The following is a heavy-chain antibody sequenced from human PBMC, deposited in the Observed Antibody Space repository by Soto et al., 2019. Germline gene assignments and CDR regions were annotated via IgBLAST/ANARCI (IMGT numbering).Heavy chain of an antibody. CDR1: GYTFTSYS. V-gene: IGHV1-3*01. D-gene: IGHD3-22*01. CDR3: ITMTPRWFDP. Sequence: GASVKVSCKASGYTFTSYSMHWVRQAPGQRLEWMGWINAGNGNTKYSQKFQGRVTITRDTSASTAYMDPVDTATYYCAHSPTITMTPRWFDPWGQGTLVTVSS. CDR2: INAGNGNT. J-gene: IGHJ5*02.